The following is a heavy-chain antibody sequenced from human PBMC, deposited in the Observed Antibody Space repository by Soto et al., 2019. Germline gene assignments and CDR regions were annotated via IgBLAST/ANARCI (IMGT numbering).Heavy chain of an antibody. Sequence: EVQLVESGGGLVQPGRSLRLSCAASGFTFDDYAMHWVRQAPGKGPEWVSGITWNSGSRGYAESVKGRFTISRDNAKNSLYLQMNSLRTEDTALYYCAKSNGDLEILKTTVTTFWGPFHIWGQGTMVTVSS. J-gene: IGHJ3*02. CDR1: GFTFDDYA. V-gene: IGHV3-9*01. CDR3: AKSNGDLEILKTTVTTFWGPFHI. CDR2: ITWNSGSR. D-gene: IGHD4-17*01.